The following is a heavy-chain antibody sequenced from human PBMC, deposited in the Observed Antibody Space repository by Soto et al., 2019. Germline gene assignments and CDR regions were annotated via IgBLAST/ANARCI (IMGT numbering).Heavy chain of an antibody. D-gene: IGHD6-19*01. CDR1: GYTFTSYD. CDR3: TRERAVAGFDY. CDR2: MNPNSGNT. V-gene: IGHV1-8*01. J-gene: IGHJ4*02. Sequence: QVQLVQSGAEVKKPGASVKVSCKASGYTFTSYDINWVRQATGQGLEWMGWMNPNSGNTGYAQKFQGRVTMTRNTSISTADMELSSLRSKVTAVYYCTRERAVAGFDYWGQGTLVTVSS.